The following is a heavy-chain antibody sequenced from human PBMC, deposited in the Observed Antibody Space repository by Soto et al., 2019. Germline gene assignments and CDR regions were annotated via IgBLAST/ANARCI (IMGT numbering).Heavy chain of an antibody. Sequence: QAQLQESGPGLVKPSETLSLTCTVSGVSISSYYWSWIRQPPGQGLEWIGYIYYSGSTNYNPSHKSRVTISVDTSKNQLALKLSYVTAADTAVYYCARDQIGSYYAFDIWGQGTTVTVSS. CDR2: IYYSGST. D-gene: IGHD5-18*01. CDR3: ARDQIGSYYAFDI. J-gene: IGHJ3*02. V-gene: IGHV4-59*01. CDR1: GVSISSYY.